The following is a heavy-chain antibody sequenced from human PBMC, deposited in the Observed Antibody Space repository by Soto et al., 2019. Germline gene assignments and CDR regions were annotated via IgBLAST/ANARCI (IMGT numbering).Heavy chain of an antibody. CDR2: ISYDGSNK. J-gene: IGHJ4*02. Sequence: GGSLRLSCAASGFTFSSYAMHWVRQAPGKGLEWVAVISYDGSNKYYADSVKGRFTISRDNSKNTLYLQMNSLRAEDTAVYYCARDSAYGDYVPFDYWGQGTLVTSPQ. CDR1: GFTFSSYA. D-gene: IGHD4-17*01. CDR3: ARDSAYGDYVPFDY. V-gene: IGHV3-30-3*01.